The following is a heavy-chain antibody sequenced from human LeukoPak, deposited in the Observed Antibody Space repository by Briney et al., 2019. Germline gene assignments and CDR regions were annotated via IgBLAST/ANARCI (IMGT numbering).Heavy chain of an antibody. CDR1: GYTFTSYG. CDR3: ARVTYDLYYMDV. V-gene: IGHV1-18*01. J-gene: IGHJ6*03. D-gene: IGHD3-16*01. CDR2: ISAYNGNT. Sequence: ASVKVSCKASGYTFTSYGISWVRQAPGQGLERMGWISAYNGNTNYAQKLQGRVTMTTDTSTSTAYMELRSLRSDDTAVYYCARVTYDLYYMDVWGKGTTVTVSS.